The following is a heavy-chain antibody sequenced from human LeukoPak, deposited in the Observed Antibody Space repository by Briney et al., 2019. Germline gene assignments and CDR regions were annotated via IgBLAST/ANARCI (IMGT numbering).Heavy chain of an antibody. V-gene: IGHV3-33*06. D-gene: IGHD4-11*01. CDR1: GFTYSHYG. CDR3: AKDAQRGFDYSNSLEY. CDR2: IWSDATEK. J-gene: IGHJ4*02. Sequence: SGGSLRLSCAASGFTYSHYGMHWVRQAPGKGLEWVAVIWSDATEKYYGDAVKGRFTICRDNSRNTLYLQMNSLRVEDTAVYYRAKDAQRGFDYSNSLEYWGQGTLVTVSS.